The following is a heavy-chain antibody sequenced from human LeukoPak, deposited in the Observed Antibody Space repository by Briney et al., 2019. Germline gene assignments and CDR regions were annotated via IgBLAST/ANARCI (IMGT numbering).Heavy chain of an antibody. CDR2: INPNSGGT. CDR1: GFSFSDSY. CDR3: ARDILGGTDPGYNWFDP. V-gene: IGHV1-2*02. J-gene: IGHJ5*02. Sequence: ASVKVSCKASGFSFSDSYIHWVRLAPGQGLEWMGWINPNSGGTNYAQKFQGRVTMTRDTSISTAYMELSRLRSDDTAVYYCARDILGGTDPGYNWFDPWGQGTLVTVSS. D-gene: IGHD1-26*01.